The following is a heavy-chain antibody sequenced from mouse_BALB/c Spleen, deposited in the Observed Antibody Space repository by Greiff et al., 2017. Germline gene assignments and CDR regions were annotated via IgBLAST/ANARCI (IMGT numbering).Heavy chain of an antibody. Sequence: EVQLQESGPGLVKPSQSLSLTCTVTGYSITSDYAWNWIRQFPGNKLEWMGYISYSGSTSYNPSLKSRISITRDTSKNQFFLQLNSVTTEDTATYYCARHEVRRDYAMDYWGQGTSVTVSS. J-gene: IGHJ4*01. D-gene: IGHD2-14*01. V-gene: IGHV3-2*02. CDR2: ISYSGST. CDR1: GYSITSDYA. CDR3: ARHEVRRDYAMDY.